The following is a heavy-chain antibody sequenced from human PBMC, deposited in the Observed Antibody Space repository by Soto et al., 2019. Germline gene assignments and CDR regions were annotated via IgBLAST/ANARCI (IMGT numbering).Heavy chain of an antibody. V-gene: IGHV6-1*01. CDR2: TYYRSKWYN. CDR1: GDSVSSNSAA. D-gene: IGHD2-21*01. CDR3: AREIDRDSMKRYYRMDV. J-gene: IGHJ6*02. Sequence: SPTLSLTCAISGDSVSSNSAAWNWIRQSPSRGLEWLGRTYYRSKWYNDYAVSVKSRITINPDTSKNQFSLQLNSVTPEDTAVYYCAREIDRDSMKRYYRMDVWGQGTSVPVSS.